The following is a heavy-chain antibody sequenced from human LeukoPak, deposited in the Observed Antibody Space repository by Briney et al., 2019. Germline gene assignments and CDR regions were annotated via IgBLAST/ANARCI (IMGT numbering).Heavy chain of an antibody. V-gene: IGHV3-30*02. CDR2: IRYDGSNK. CDR1: GFTFGSYG. Sequence: PGGSLRLSCAASGFTFGSYGMHWVRQAPGKGLEWVAFIRYDGSNKYYADSVKGRFTISRDNSKNTLYLQMNSLRAEDTAVYYCAKEDLGHYDILTGSPLGWGQGTMVTVSS. J-gene: IGHJ3*01. D-gene: IGHD3-9*01. CDR3: AKEDLGHYDILTGSPLG.